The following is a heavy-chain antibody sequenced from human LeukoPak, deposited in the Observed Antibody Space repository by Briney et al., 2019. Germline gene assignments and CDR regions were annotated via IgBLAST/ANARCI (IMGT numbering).Heavy chain of an antibody. Sequence: PSQTLSLTCTVSGGSISSGGYYWSWIRQHPGKGLEWIGYIHYSGSTYYNPSLKSRVTISVDTSKNQFSLKLSSVTAADTAVYYCARVANYYDSSGYYQYYFDYWGQGTLVTVSS. V-gene: IGHV4-31*03. J-gene: IGHJ4*02. D-gene: IGHD3-22*01. CDR3: ARVANYYDSSGYYQYYFDY. CDR1: GGSISSGGYY. CDR2: IHYSGST.